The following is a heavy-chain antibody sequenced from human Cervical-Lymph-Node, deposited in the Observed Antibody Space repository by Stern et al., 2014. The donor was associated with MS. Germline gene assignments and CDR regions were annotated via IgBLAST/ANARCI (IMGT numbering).Heavy chain of an antibody. CDR2: INTDGIST. J-gene: IGHJ4*02. D-gene: IGHD3-10*01. V-gene: IGHV3-74*01. CDR1: GFTFSRYW. Sequence: EVQLVESGGGLVQPGGSLRLSCAASGFTFSRYWMHWVRQAPGKGLVWFSRINTDGISTDHADSVKGRFTISRDNAKNTLYLQMNSLRAEDTAVYYCARDLRGPTDYWGQGVLVTVSS. CDR3: ARDLRGPTDY.